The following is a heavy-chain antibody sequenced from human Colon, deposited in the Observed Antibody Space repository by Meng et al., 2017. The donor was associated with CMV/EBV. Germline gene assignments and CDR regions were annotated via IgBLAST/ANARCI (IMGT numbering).Heavy chain of an antibody. J-gene: IGHJ6*02. CDR2: VTYDGVNK. CDR1: GFRFGGYG. V-gene: IGHV3-30*02. CDR3: AKDPNESHDYPRGAYNYYGMDV. Sequence: GGSLRLSCVASGFRFGGYGMHWVRQAPGKGLEWVAFVTYDGVNKFYGDSVKGRFTISRDTYKNSVYLQMDSLRPEDTALYYCAKDPNESHDYPRGAYNYYGMDVWGQGTTVTV. D-gene: IGHD4-11*01.